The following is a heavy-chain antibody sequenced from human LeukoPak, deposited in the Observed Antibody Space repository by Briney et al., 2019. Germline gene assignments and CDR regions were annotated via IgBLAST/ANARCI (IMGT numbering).Heavy chain of an antibody. CDR2: VSQSGGRR. V-gene: IGHV3-23*01. CDR3: AKVRGVYCSSPACYYYDS. J-gene: IGHJ4*02. D-gene: IGHD2-2*01. CDR1: GFSFSSYA. Sequence: RGCLRLSCVASGFSFSSYATRWVRQTPGGWLEWVACVSQSGGRRRYADAVEGRFTISRANSNYTVYLQLSSLRAEDSALYYCAKVRGVYCSSPACYYYDSWGQGTPVTVSS.